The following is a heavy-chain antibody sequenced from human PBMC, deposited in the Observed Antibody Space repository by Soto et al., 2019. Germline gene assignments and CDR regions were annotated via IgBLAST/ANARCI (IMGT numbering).Heavy chain of an antibody. V-gene: IGHV1-69*01. CDR3: ARSQGGSSSLDIYYYYYYGMDV. CDR2: VIPIFGTP. D-gene: IGHD2-15*01. J-gene: IGHJ6*02. Sequence: QVQLVQSGAEVKKPGSSVKVSCKAPGGTFSTYAISWVRQAPGQGLEWMGGVIPIFGTPKYAQKFQGRVTSTADESTSTGYMELRSRGAGEGAGYYCARSQGGSSSLDIYYYYYYGMDVWGQGTTVTVSS. CDR1: GGTFSTYA.